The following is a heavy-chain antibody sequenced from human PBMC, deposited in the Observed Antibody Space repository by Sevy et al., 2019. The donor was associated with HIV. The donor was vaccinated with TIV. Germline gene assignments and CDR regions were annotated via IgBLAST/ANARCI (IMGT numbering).Heavy chain of an antibody. V-gene: IGHV3-23*01. D-gene: IGHD6-13*01. CDR2: INGSGGYT. J-gene: IGHJ4*02. Sequence: GGSLRLSCAASGFTFRSYVMSWVRQAPGKGLEWVCTINGSGGYTYYADSVKGRFTISRDNSKNTVDLEMSSLTAEDTALYYCAKETAAGYYWGQRTLVTVSS. CDR1: GFTFRSYV. CDR3: AKETAAGYY.